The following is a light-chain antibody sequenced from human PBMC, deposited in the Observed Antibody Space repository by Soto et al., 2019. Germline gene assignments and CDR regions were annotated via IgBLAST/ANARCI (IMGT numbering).Light chain of an antibody. V-gene: IGLV3-21*04. J-gene: IGLJ2*01. CDR2: YDS. CDR3: QVWDRSSDHRVV. Sequence: SYELTQPPSVSVAPGKTARISCERNNIGTKSVHWYHQKPGQAPVLVIYYDSARPSGIPERFSGSNAGNTATLTISTVEAGDEADYYCQVWDRSSDHRVVFGGGTKLTVL. CDR1: NIGTKS.